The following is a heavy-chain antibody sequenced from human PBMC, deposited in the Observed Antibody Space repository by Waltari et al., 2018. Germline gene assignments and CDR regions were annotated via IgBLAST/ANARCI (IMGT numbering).Heavy chain of an antibody. Sequence: QVQLQESGPGLVKPSETLSLTCTVSGGSISSHYWSWIRQPPGKGLEWIGYIYYSGSTTYNPSLKRRVTISVDTSKNQFSLKLSSVTAADTAVYYCARGLPSVVVGAFDIWGQGTMVTVSS. J-gene: IGHJ3*02. V-gene: IGHV4-59*11. D-gene: IGHD3-22*01. CDR1: GGSISSHY. CDR3: ARGLPSVVVGAFDI. CDR2: IYYSGST.